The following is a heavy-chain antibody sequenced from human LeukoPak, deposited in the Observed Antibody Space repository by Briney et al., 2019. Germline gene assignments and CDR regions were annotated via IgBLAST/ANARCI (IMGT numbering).Heavy chain of an antibody. Sequence: SQTLSLTCAISGDSVSSNSAAWNWIRQSPSRGLEWLGRTYYRSKWYHDYLLSVKSRITINPDTSRNQFSLQLNSVTPEDTAVYFCARGWTVTGGYYFDYWGQGTLVTVSS. J-gene: IGHJ4*02. V-gene: IGHV6-1*01. CDR1: GDSVSSNSAA. D-gene: IGHD6-25*01. CDR3: ARGWTVTGGYYFDY. CDR2: TYYRSKWYH.